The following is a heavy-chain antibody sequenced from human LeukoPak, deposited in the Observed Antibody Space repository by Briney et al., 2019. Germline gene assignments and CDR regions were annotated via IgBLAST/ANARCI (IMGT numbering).Heavy chain of an antibody. CDR2: INSNSGGT. D-gene: IGHD6-13*01. V-gene: IGHV1-2*02. J-gene: IGHJ3*01. Sequence: GASVKVSCKASGYTFTGYYMHWVRQAPGQGLEWMGWINSNSGGTHYAQKFQGRVTMTRDTSISTAYMELSRLTSDDTAVYYCATPGIEGVAAAGTLDVWGQAKMVTVSS. CDR1: GYTFTGYY. CDR3: ATPGIEGVAAAGTLDV.